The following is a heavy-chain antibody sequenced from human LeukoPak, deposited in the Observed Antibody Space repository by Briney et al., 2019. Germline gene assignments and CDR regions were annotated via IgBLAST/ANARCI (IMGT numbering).Heavy chain of an antibody. CDR2: MNPNSGNT. CDR1: GYTFTSYD. CDR3: AGGASRMVRGIRLFDY. Sequence: ASVKVSCKASGYTFTSYDINWVRQATGQGLEWMGWMNPNSGNTGYAQKFQGRVTITRNTSISTAYMELSSLRSEDTAVYYCAGGASRMVRGIRLFDYWGQGTLVTVSS. D-gene: IGHD3-10*01. V-gene: IGHV1-8*03. J-gene: IGHJ4*02.